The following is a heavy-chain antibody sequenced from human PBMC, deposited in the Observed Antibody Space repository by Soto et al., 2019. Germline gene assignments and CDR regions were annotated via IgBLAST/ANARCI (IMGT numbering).Heavy chain of an antibody. J-gene: IGHJ3*02. CDR3: ARDPIVVVVAATDAFDI. D-gene: IGHD2-15*01. V-gene: IGHV1-69*04. CDR2: IIPILGIA. Sequence: SVKVSCKASGGTFSSYTISWVRQAPGQGLEWMGRIIPILGIANYAQKFQGRVTITADKSTSTAYMELSSLRSEDTAVYYCARDPIVVVVAATDAFDIWGQGTMVTVSS. CDR1: GGTFSSYT.